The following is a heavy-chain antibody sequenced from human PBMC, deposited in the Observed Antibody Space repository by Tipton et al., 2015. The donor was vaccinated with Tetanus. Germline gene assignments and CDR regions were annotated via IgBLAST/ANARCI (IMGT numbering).Heavy chain of an antibody. CDR2: VVVGDT. V-gene: IGHV4-4*01. J-gene: IGHJ3*01. Sequence: TLSLTCAVTGGSISGPNWWCWVRQLPGKGLGWSGEVVVGDTNYNPSLKSRVTISLDKSKNEISLRLRSVTAADTALYFCARHMAEHDARDFDLWGRGAKVADSS. D-gene: IGHD6-6*01. CDR1: GGSISGPNW. CDR3: ARHMAEHDARDFDL.